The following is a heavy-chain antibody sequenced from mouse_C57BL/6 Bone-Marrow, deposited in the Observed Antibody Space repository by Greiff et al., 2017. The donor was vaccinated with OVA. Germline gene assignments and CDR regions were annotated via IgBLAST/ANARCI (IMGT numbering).Heavy chain of an antibody. CDR1: GYTFTSYW. J-gene: IGHJ2*01. D-gene: IGHD2-10*02. CDR2: IYPSDSET. CDR3: ARRRYGNYGYFDY. V-gene: IGHV1-61*01. Sequence: QVQLKQPGAELVRPGSSVKLSCKASGYTFTSYWMDWVKQRPGQGLEWIGNIYPSDSETHYNQKFKDKATLTVDKSSSTAYLQLSSLTSEDSAVYDCARRRYGNYGYFDYWGQGTTLTVSS.